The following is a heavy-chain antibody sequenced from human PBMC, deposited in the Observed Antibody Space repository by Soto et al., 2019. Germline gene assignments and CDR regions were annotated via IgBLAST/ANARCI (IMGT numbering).Heavy chain of an antibody. J-gene: IGHJ4*02. V-gene: IGHV3-74*01. CDR1: GFTFSSYW. CDR2: INSDGSST. D-gene: IGHD2-15*01. Sequence: EVQLVESGGDLVQPGGSLRLSCAASGFTFSSYWMHWVRQAPGKGLVWVSSINSDGSSTSYADSVKGRFTISRDNAKNTLYLQMNSLRAEDTAVYYCVRTSLVVAAATREDYWGQGTLVTVSS. CDR3: VRTSLVVAAATREDY.